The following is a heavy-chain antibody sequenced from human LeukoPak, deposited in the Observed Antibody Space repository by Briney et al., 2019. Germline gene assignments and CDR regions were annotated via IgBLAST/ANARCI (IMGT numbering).Heavy chain of an antibody. CDR2: ISGSTNSYI. Sequence: GGSLRLSCAASGFTFSSHTMNWVRQAPGKGLEGVSTISGSTNSYIYYADSVKGRFTISRDNAKNSLYLQMNSLGAEDTGMHYCTSMPKWANFPNWLYPSGQRTLVTVSS. V-gene: IGHV3-21*01. D-gene: IGHD4/OR15-4a*01. CDR1: GFTFSSHT. J-gene: IGHJ5*02. CDR3: TSMPKWANFPNWLYP.